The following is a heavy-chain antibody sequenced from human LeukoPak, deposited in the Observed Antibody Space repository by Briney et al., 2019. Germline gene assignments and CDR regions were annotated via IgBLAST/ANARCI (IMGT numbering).Heavy chain of an antibody. J-gene: IGHJ4*02. V-gene: IGHV1-46*01. CDR3: ARTYYDFWSGYYGFDY. D-gene: IGHD3-3*01. CDR1: GYTFTSYY. CDR2: INPSGGST. Sequence: ASVKVFCKASGYTFTSYYMHWVRQAPGQGLEWMGIINPSGGSTSYAQKFQGRVTMTRDMSTSTVYMELSSLRSEDTAVYYCARTYYDFWSGYYGFDYWGQGTPVTVSS.